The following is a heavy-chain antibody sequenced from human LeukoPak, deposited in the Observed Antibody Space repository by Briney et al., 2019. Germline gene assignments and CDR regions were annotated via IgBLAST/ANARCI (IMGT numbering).Heavy chain of an antibody. J-gene: IGHJ5*02. CDR1: SGSINTFY. V-gene: IGHV4-34*01. CDR2: INHRGST. D-gene: IGHD3-10*01. CDR3: ARFGYGSGSYYNWFDP. Sequence: SETLSLTCTVSSGSINTFYWTWIRQPPGKGLEWIGEINHRGSTNHNPSLKSRVTISVDTSKNQFSLKLSSVTAADTAVYYCARFGYGSGSYYNWFDPWGQGTLVSVSS.